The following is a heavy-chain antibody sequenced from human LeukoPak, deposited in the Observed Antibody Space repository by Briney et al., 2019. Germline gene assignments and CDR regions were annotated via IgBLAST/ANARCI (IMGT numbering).Heavy chain of an antibody. D-gene: IGHD5-24*01. CDR2: INHSGST. J-gene: IGHJ6*02. CDR3: ARGAEMATIDYYYYGMDV. Sequence: PSETLSLTCAVYGGSFSGYYWSWIRQPPGKGLEWIGEINHSGSTNYNPSLKSRVTISVDTSKNQFSLKLSSVTAADTAVYYCARGAEMATIDYYYYGMDVWGQGTTVTVSS. CDR1: GGSFSGYY. V-gene: IGHV4-34*01.